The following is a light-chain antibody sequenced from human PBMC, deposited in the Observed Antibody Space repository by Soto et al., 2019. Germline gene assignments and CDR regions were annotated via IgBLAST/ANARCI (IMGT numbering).Light chain of an antibody. CDR1: QSVSSS. CDR2: DAS. V-gene: IGKV3-15*01. Sequence: EIVMTQSPATLYVSPGDRATLSCRASQSVSSSLAWYQQIPGQAPRLLIYDASTRATGIPARFGGSGSGTEFTLTISSLQSEDFAVYYCQQYNNWPPLTFGGGTKVELK. CDR3: QQYNNWPPLT. J-gene: IGKJ4*01.